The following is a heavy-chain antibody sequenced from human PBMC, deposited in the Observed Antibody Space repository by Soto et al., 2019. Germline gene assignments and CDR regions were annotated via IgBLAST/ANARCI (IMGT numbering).Heavy chain of an antibody. D-gene: IGHD4-17*01. J-gene: IGHJ4*02. V-gene: IGHV3-23*01. CDR3: AKVAYFPPLHYCDKPSYFDY. CDR2: FSDSGDST. CDR1: RFTFSTYA. Sequence: PGGSLRLSCEASRFTFSTYAMSWVRQAPGKGLEWVSGFSDSGDSTNYADSVKGRFSISRDNSKNTLYLRMNFLRIEDTAVYFCAKVAYFPPLHYCDKPSYFDYWGQGALVTVSS.